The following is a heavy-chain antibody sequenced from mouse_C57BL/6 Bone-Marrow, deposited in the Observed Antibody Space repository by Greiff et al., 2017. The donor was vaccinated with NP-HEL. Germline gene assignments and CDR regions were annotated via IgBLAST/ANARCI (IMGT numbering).Heavy chain of an antibody. CDR2: INPYNGGT. Sequence: EVQLQQSGPVLVKPGASVKMSCKASGYTFTDYYMNWVKQSHGKSLEWIGVINPYNGGTSYNQKFKGKATLTVDKSSSTAYMELNSLTSEGSAVYYCARGSTWFAYWGQGTLVTVSA. J-gene: IGHJ3*01. CDR3: ARGSTWFAY. V-gene: IGHV1-19*01. CDR1: GYTFTDYY.